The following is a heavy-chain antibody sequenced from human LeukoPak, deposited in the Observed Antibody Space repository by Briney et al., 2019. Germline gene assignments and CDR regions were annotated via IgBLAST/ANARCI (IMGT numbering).Heavy chain of an antibody. D-gene: IGHD6-13*01. Sequence: GEPLKISCQGSGYSFTSYWISWVRQMPGKGLEWMGRIDPSDSYTNYSPSFQGHVTISADKSISTAYLQWSSLKASDTAMYYCAGRAAAGRGYYGMDVWGQGTAVTVSS. CDR1: GYSFTSYW. CDR2: IDPSDSYT. J-gene: IGHJ6*02. CDR3: AGRAAAGRGYYGMDV. V-gene: IGHV5-10-1*01.